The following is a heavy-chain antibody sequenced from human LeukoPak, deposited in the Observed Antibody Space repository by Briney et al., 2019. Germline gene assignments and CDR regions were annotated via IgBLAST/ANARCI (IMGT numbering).Heavy chain of an antibody. Sequence: GGSLRLSCAASKFTFSTYWMSWVRQAPGKGLEWVANIKQDGSEKYYVDSVKGRFTISRDNAKNSLYLQMNSLRAEDTAVYYCARWLQPIDYWGQGTLVTVSS. J-gene: IGHJ4*02. CDR3: ARWLQPIDY. D-gene: IGHD5-24*01. CDR2: IKQDGSEK. CDR1: KFTFSTYW. V-gene: IGHV3-7*01.